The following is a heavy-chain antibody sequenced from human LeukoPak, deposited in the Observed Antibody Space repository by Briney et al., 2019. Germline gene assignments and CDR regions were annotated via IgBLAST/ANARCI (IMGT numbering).Heavy chain of an antibody. CDR2: ISGSSDRT. D-gene: IGHD6-13*01. V-gene: IGHV3-23*01. CDR3: ARSTVTVAAAGIDY. Sequence: GGSLRLSCAASGLTCSSYAMGWVRQAPGKGLEWVSAISGSSDRTYYADSVKGRFTISRDSSRNTVFLQMNSLRVEDTAAYYCARSTVTVAAAGIDYWGQGTLVTVSS. CDR1: GLTCSSYA. J-gene: IGHJ4*02.